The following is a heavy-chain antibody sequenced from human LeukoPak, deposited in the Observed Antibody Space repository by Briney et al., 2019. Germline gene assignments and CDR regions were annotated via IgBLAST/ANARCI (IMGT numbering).Heavy chain of an antibody. D-gene: IGHD2-21*01. CDR1: GFSFRSCW. J-gene: IGHJ4*02. Sequence: GSLRLSCAASGFSFRSCWMSWVRQAPGKGLEWVANIKEDGSEKYYVDSVKGRFTISRDNAENALYLQMNSLRAEDTAVYYCARVAWPHYFDYWGQGTLVTVSS. V-gene: IGHV3-7*01. CDR3: ARVAWPHYFDY. CDR2: IKEDGSEK.